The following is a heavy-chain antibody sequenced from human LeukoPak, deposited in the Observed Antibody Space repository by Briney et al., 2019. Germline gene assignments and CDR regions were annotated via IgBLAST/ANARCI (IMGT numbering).Heavy chain of an antibody. CDR1: GFTVSSNY. Sequence: GGPLRLSCAASGFTVSSNYMSWVRQAPGKGLEWVSVIYSGGTTYYADSVKGRFTISRDNSKNTLYLQMNSLRAEDTAVYYCARGYCSGGTCDHLDYWGQGTLVTVSS. V-gene: IGHV3-53*01. D-gene: IGHD2-15*01. CDR2: IYSGGTT. CDR3: ARGYCSGGTCDHLDY. J-gene: IGHJ4*02.